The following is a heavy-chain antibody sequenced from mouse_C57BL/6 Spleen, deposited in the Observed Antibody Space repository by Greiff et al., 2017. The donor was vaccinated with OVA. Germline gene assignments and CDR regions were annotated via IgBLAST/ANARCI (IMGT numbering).Heavy chain of an antibody. CDR2: IDPSDSET. CDR3: ARGGAYYGCEGDY. CDR1: GYTFTSYW. V-gene: IGHV1-52*01. J-gene: IGHJ4*01. D-gene: IGHD1-1*02. Sequence: QVQLQQPGAELVRPGSSVKLSCTASGYTFTSYWMHWVKQRPIQGLEWIGNIDPSDSETHYNQKFKDKATLTVDKSSSTAYMQRSSLTSEDSAVYYCARGGAYYGCEGDYWGQGTSVTVSS.